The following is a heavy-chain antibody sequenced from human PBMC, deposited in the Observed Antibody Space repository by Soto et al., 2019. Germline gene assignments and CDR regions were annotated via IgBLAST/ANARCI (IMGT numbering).Heavy chain of an antibody. CDR2: IIPIFGTA. CDR1: GGTFSSYA. CDR3: ARDLNGPQPLDY. V-gene: IGHV1-69*13. D-gene: IGHD2-2*01. J-gene: IGHJ4*01. Sequence: GASVKVSCKASGGTFSSYAISWVRQAPGQGLEWMGGIIPIFGTANYAQKFQGRVTITADESTSTAYMELSSLRSEDTAVYYCARDLNGPQPLDYWGQGTLVTVS.